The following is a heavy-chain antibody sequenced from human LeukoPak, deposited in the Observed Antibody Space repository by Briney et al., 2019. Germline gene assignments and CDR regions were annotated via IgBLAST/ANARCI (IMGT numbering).Heavy chain of an antibody. CDR3: AKAYVGTYHFDY. D-gene: IGHD1-26*01. CDR1: GFTFSSYG. CDR2: IWYDGSNK. J-gene: IGHJ4*02. V-gene: IGHV3-33*06. Sequence: GGSLRLSCAASGFTFSSYGMHWVRQAPGKGLEWVAVIWYDGSNKYYADSVKGRFTISRDNSKNTLYLQMNSLRAEDTAVYYCAKAYVGTYHFDYWGQGTLVTVSS.